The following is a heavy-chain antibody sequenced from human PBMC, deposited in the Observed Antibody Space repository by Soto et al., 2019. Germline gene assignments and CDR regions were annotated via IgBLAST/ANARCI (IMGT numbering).Heavy chain of an antibody. CDR3: ANTIAVPGTGRFDY. D-gene: IGHD6-19*01. Sequence: SETLSLTCTVSGGSITDYYWSWIRQPPGKGLEWIGYIYDSGSTNYNPSLNYNPSLKSRLTISLDTSKNQFSLRLSSVTAADTAVYYCANTIAVPGTGRFDYWGQGTLVTVSS. CDR2: IYDSGSTNYNPSL. CDR1: GGSITDYY. J-gene: IGHJ4*02. V-gene: IGHV4-59*08.